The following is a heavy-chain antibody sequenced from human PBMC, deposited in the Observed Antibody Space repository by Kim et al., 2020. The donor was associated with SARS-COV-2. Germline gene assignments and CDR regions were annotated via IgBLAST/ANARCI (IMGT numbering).Heavy chain of an antibody. CDR2: IWYDGSNK. V-gene: IGHV3-33*06. CDR1: GFTFSSYG. J-gene: IGHJ6*02. CDR3: AKDEAVAVAGTKSYGMDV. Sequence: GGSLRLSCAASGFTFSSYGMHWVRQAPGKGLEWVAVIWYDGSNKYYADSVKGRFTISRDNSKNTLYLQMNSLRAEDTAVYYCAKDEAVAVAGTKSYGMDVWGQGPTVTVSS. D-gene: IGHD6-19*01.